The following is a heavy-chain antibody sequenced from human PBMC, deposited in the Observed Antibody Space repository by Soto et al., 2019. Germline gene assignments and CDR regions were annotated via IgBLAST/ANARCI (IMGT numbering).Heavy chain of an antibody. D-gene: IGHD6-6*01. Sequence: WGSVKVSFKASGYTFTSYGISLVRQAPGQGLEWVGWISAYNGNTNYAQKLQGRVTMTTDTSTSTAYMELRSLRSDDTAVYYCASYSSSPVQIWYYYGMDVWGQGTTVTVSS. CDR1: GYTFTSYG. J-gene: IGHJ6*02. CDR2: ISAYNGNT. CDR3: ASYSSSPVQIWYYYGMDV. V-gene: IGHV1-18*01.